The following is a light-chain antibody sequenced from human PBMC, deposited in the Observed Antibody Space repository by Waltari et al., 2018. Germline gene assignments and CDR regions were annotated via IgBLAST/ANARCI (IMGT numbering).Light chain of an antibody. CDR1: QSLLYSANNQNY. V-gene: IGKV4-1*01. CDR2: WAS. CDR3: QQYYGTPYT. Sequence: DIVLTQSPVALAVPLGARATLTCRASQSLLYSANNQNYLGWYQQKPGQPPKLLIYWASNRESGVPDRFSGGGSGTDFTLTISSLQAEDVAVYYCQQYYGTPYTFGQGTKLEIK. J-gene: IGKJ2*01.